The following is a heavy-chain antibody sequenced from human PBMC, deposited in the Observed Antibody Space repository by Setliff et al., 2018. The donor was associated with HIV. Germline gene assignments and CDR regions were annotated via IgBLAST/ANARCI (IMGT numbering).Heavy chain of an antibody. V-gene: IGHV5-51*01. Sequence: GESLKISCQGSEYSFTNYWVGWVRQMPDKGLEWMGLIWPTDSDTIYSPSFQGQVTISADKSISTAYVQWSGLKASDTAMYYCATSDYGGNSGHFQHWGQGTLVTVSS. CDR3: ATSDYGGNSGHFQH. CDR2: IWPTDSDT. CDR1: EYSFTNYW. J-gene: IGHJ1*01. D-gene: IGHD4-17*01.